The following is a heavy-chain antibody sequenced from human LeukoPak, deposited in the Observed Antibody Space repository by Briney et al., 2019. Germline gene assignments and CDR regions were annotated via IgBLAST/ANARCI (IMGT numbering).Heavy chain of an antibody. Sequence: SETLSLTRTVSGGSISSYYWSWIRQPPGKGLEWIGYIYYSGSTNYNPSLKSRVTISVDTSKNQFSLKLSSVTAADTAVYYCARVAGSYSLDYWGQGTLVTVSS. CDR1: GGSISSYY. CDR3: ARVAGSYSLDY. V-gene: IGHV4-59*01. D-gene: IGHD3-10*01. J-gene: IGHJ4*02. CDR2: IYYSGST.